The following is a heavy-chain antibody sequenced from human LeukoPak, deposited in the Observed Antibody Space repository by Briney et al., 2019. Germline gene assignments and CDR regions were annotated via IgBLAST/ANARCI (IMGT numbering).Heavy chain of an antibody. V-gene: IGHV4-59*01. CDR3: ARALGHSYGYLFDY. Sequence: PSETLSLTCTVSGGSISSYYRSWIRQPPGKGLEWIGYIYYSGSTNYNPSLKSRVTISVDTSKNQFSLKLSSVTAADTAVYYCARALGHSYGYLFDYWGQGTLVTVSS. D-gene: IGHD5-18*01. CDR1: GGSISSYY. J-gene: IGHJ4*02. CDR2: IYYSGST.